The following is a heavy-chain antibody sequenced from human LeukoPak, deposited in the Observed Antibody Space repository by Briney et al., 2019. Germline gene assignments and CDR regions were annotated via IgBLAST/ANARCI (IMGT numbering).Heavy chain of an antibody. V-gene: IGHV3-53*01. J-gene: IGHJ4*02. Sequence: GGSLRLSCAASGFSFSSYAMSWVRQAPGKGLEWVSFFYRGDSTYYAESVRGRFTISRDNSKNTLYLLMNSLIPEDTAVYYCAREVVSTPSYFDSWGQGTLVTVSS. CDR3: AREVVSTPSYFDS. D-gene: IGHD2-15*01. CDR1: GFSFSSYA. CDR2: FYRGDST.